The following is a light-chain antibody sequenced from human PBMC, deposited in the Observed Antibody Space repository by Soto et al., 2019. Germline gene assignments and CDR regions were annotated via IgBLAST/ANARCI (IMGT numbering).Light chain of an antibody. V-gene: IGLV2-23*01. Sequence: QFVLTQPASVSGSPGQSITISCTGTSSDVGSYNLVSWYQQHPGKAPKLMIYEGNKRPSGVSNRFSASKSGNTASLTISGLQAEDEADYYCCAYAGSNTLVFGGGTKLTVL. CDR2: EGN. J-gene: IGLJ2*01. CDR3: CAYAGSNTLV. CDR1: SSDVGSYNL.